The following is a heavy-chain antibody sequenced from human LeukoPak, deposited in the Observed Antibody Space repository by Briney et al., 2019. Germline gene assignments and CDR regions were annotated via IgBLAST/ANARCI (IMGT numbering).Heavy chain of an antibody. CDR2: INHSGST. CDR1: GGSFSGYY. CDR3: ARGSPLGSSTRSRRYNWFDP. V-gene: IGHV4-34*01. D-gene: IGHD6-6*01. Sequence: PSETLSLTCAVYGGSFSGYYWSWIRQPPGKGLEWIGEINHSGSTNYNPSLKNRVTISVDTSKNQFSLKLSSVTAADTAVYYCARGSPLGSSTRSRRYNWFDPWGQGTLVTVSS. J-gene: IGHJ5*02.